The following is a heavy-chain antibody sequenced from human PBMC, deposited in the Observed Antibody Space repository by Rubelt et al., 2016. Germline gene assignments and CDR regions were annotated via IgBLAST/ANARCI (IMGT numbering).Heavy chain of an antibody. J-gene: IGHJ3*02. Sequence: GKGLEWVSVIYSGGSTYYADSVKGRFTISRHNSKNTLYLQMNSLRAEDTAVYYCARDFPFCSGGSCYVGGAFDIWGQGTMVTVSS. V-gene: IGHV3-53*04. D-gene: IGHD2-15*01. CDR3: ARDFPFCSGGSCYVGGAFDI. CDR2: IYSGGST.